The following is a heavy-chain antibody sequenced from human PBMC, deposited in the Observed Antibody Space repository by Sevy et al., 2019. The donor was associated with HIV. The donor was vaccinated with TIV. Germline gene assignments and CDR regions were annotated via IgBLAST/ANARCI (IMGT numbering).Heavy chain of an antibody. CDR2: MSSSG. CDR3: ARTPNYGSGSYLRGPFDY. Sequence: GGSLRLSCAASGFTLSDYHMSWIRQAPGKGPEWVSYMSSSGYYADSVKGRFTISRDNAKNSVYLQMNSLRVEDTAVYYCARTPNYGSGSYLRGPFDYWGQGTLVTVSS. J-gene: IGHJ4*02. D-gene: IGHD3-10*01. V-gene: IGHV3-11*01. CDR1: GFTLSDYH.